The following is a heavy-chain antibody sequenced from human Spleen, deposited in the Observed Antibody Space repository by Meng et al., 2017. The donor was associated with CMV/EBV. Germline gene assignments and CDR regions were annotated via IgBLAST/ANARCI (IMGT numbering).Heavy chain of an antibody. CDR2: ISTYNGNT. CDR1: GYTFTNYG. Sequence: SCKASGYTFTNYGISWVRQAPGQGLEWMGWISTYNGNTNYAQKLQGRVTMTTDTSTSTAYMELRSLRSDDTAVYYRARDGGSYSLDYWGQGTLVTVSS. J-gene: IGHJ4*02. D-gene: IGHD1-26*01. V-gene: IGHV1-18*01. CDR3: ARDGGSYSLDY.